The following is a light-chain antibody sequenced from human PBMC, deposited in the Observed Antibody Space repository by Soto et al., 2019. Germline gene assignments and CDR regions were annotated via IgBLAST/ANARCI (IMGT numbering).Light chain of an antibody. Sequence: QSALTQPASVSGSPGQSITISFTGTSSDVGGYNYVSWYQQHLGKAPKLMIYAVSNRPSGVSNRFSGSKSGNTASLTISGLQAEDEADYYCSSYTSSSPLVFGTGTKLTVL. V-gene: IGLV2-14*01. CDR3: SSYTSSSPLV. CDR1: SSDVGGYNY. J-gene: IGLJ1*01. CDR2: AVS.